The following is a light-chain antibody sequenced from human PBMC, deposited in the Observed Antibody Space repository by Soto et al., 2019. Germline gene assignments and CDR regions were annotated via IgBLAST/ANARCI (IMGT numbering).Light chain of an antibody. V-gene: IGKV1-39*01. CDR2: VGS. Sequence: DIQMTQSPSSLSASVGDRVTITCRASQSISSYLSWYQQKPGKAPKRLIYVGSTLQSGVPSRFSGSGSGTDFTLTINSLQPEDFATYFCQQTYTTPFTFGGGTKV. CDR3: QQTYTTPFT. CDR1: QSISSY. J-gene: IGKJ4*01.